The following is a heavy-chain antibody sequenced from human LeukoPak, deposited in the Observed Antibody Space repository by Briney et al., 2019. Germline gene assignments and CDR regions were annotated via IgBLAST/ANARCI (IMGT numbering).Heavy chain of an antibody. Sequence: PGGSLRLSCAASGFTFSSYAMHWVRQAPGKGLEWVAVISYDGSNKYYADSVKGRFTISRDNSKNTLYLQMNSLRAEDTAVYYCARGDSSGYYHWYFDLWGRGTLVTVSS. CDR3: ARGDSSGYYHWYFDL. CDR1: GFTFSSYA. CDR2: ISYDGSNK. D-gene: IGHD3-22*01. V-gene: IGHV3-30*14. J-gene: IGHJ2*01.